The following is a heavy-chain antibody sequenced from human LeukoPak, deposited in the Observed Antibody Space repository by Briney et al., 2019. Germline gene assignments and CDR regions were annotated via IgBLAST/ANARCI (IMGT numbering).Heavy chain of an antibody. V-gene: IGHV5-51*01. Sequence: GESLKISCKGSGYTFTSYWIGWVRQMPGQGLEWMGIIYPGDSDTRYSSSFQGQVTISADKSISTAYLQWSSLKASDTAMYYCARNPFPASYGDGDYWGQGTLVTVSS. CDR1: GYTFTSYW. D-gene: IGHD4-17*01. J-gene: IGHJ4*02. CDR2: IYPGDSDT. CDR3: ARNPFPASYGDGDY.